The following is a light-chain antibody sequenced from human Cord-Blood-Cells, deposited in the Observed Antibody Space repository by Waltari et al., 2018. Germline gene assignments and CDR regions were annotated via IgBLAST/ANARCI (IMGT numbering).Light chain of an antibody. CDR3: QQYDNLHT. V-gene: IGKV1-33*01. CDR1: QDISNY. CDR2: DAS. Sequence: QSPSSLSASVGDRVTITCQASQDISNYLNWYQQKPGKAPKLLIYDASNLETGVPSRFSGSGSGTDFTFTISSLQPEDIATYYCQQYDNLHTFGQGTKLEIK. J-gene: IGKJ2*01.